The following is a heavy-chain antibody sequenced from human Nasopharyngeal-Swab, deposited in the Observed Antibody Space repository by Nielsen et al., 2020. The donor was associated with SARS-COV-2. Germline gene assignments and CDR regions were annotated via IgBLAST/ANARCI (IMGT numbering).Heavy chain of an antibody. J-gene: IGHJ5*02. CDR2: INHSGST. Sequence: GSLRLSCAVYGGSFSGYYWSWIRQPPGKGLEWIGEINHSGSTNYNPSLKSRVTISVDTSKNQFSLKLSSVTAADTAVYYCARGSVVVPAARVYNWFDPWGQGTLVTVSS. CDR3: ARGSVVVPAARVYNWFDP. V-gene: IGHV4-34*01. CDR1: GGSFSGYY. D-gene: IGHD2-2*01.